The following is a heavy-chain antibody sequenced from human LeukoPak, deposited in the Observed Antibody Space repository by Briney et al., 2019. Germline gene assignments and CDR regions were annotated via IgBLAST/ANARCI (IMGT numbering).Heavy chain of an antibody. V-gene: IGHV1-18*01. D-gene: IGHD2-2*01. CDR1: GYTFTSYG. Sequence: ASVKVSCKASGYTFTSYGISWVRQAPGQGLEWMGWISAYNGNTNYAQKLQGRVTMTTDTSTSTAYMALRSLRSDDTAVYYCARESYCSSTSCYSDYYYYGMDVWGQGTTVTVSS. CDR3: ARESYCSSTSCYSDYYYYGMDV. CDR2: ISAYNGNT. J-gene: IGHJ6*02.